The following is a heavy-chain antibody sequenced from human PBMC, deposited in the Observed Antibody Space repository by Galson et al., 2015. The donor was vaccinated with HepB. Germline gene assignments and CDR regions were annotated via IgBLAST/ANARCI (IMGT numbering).Heavy chain of an antibody. D-gene: IGHD3-3*01. CDR1: GYTFTSYG. CDR3: ARDRALRFLEWWHYYGMDV. J-gene: IGHJ6*02. CDR2: ISAYNGNT. V-gene: IGHV1-18*04. Sequence: SVKVSCKASGYTFTSYGISWVRQAPGQGLEWMGWISAYNGNTNYAQKLQGRVTMTTDTSTSTAYMELRSLRSDDTAVYYCARDRALRFLEWWHYYGMDVWGQGTTVTVSS.